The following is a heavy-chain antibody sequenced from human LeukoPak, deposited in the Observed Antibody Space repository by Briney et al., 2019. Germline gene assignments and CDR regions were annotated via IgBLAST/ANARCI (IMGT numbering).Heavy chain of an antibody. CDR1: GGPISSYY. V-gene: IGHV4-59*01. J-gene: IGHJ4*02. Sequence: SETLSLTCTVSGGPISSYYWGWIRQPPGKGLEWIGYIYYSGSTNYNPSLKSRVTISVDTSKNQFSLKLSSVTAADTAVYYCARVRPSSGYYFYYFDYWGQGTLVTVSS. CDR3: ARVRPSSGYYFYYFDY. CDR2: IYYSGST. D-gene: IGHD3-22*01.